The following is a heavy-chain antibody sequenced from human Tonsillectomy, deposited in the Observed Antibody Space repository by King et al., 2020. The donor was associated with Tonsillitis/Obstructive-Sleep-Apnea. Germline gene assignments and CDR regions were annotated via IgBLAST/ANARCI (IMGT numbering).Heavy chain of an antibody. CDR2: IYYSGST. D-gene: IGHD2-21*01. V-gene: IGHV4-59*01. CDR1: GGSISSYY. Sequence: QVQLQESGPGLVKPSETLSLTCTVSGGSISSYYWSWIRQPPGKGLEWIGYIYYSGSTNYNPSLKSRVTISVDTSKNQFSLKLSSVTAADTAVYYCARSAGERGWGSRARAGMDVWGQGTTVTVSS. CDR3: ARSAGERGWGSRARAGMDV. J-gene: IGHJ6*02.